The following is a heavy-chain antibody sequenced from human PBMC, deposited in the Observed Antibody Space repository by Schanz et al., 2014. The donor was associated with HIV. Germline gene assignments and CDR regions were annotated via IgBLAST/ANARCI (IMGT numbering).Heavy chain of an antibody. CDR1: GFTFDDYA. J-gene: IGHJ6*02. Sequence: EVQLVESGGALVQPGRSLRLSCAASGFTFDDYAMHWVRQAPGKGLEWVSSISSSSSYTYYADSVRGRFTISRDNSKNTLYLQMNSLRAEDTAVYYCAKDRITGTTGVPYYYYGMDVWGQGTTVTVSS. CDR3: AKDRITGTTGVPYYYYGMDV. D-gene: IGHD1-7*01. CDR2: ISSSSSYT. V-gene: IGHV3-9*01.